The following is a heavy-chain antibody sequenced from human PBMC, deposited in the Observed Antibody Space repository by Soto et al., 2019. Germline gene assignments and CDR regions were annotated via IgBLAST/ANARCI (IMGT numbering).Heavy chain of an antibody. D-gene: IGHD5-12*01. CDR2: IYYSGST. CDR3: ARVLVATITLDY. J-gene: IGHJ4*02. CDR1: GGSVSSGSYY. V-gene: IGHV4-61*01. Sequence: PSETLSLTCTVSGGSVSSGSYYWSWIRQPPGKGLEWIGYIYYSGSTNYNPSLKSRVTISVDTSKNQFSLKLSSVTAADTAVYYCARVLVATITLDYWGQGTLVTVSS.